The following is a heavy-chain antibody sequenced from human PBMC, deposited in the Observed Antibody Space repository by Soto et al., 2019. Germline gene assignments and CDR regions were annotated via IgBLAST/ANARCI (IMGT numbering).Heavy chain of an antibody. CDR3: ARDVLRRSLLFDTWFDP. D-gene: IGHD1-26*01. V-gene: IGHV3-9*01. CDR1: GFTFDDYA. Sequence: EVQLVESGGGLVQPGKSLRLSCAASGFTFDDYAMHWVRQAPGKGVEWVSTTNWNSGRITYADSVKGRFTISRDNAKNCLCLQVTGLRAEDTALYYCARDVLRRSLLFDTWFDPWGHGTLVTVSS. CDR2: TNWNSGRI. J-gene: IGHJ5*02.